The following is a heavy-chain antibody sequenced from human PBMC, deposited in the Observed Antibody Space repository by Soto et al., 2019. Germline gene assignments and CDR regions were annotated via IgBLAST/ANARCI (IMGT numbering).Heavy chain of an antibody. V-gene: IGHV1-3*01. D-gene: IGHD5-18*01. Sequence: GASVKVSCKASGYTFTSYHIHWVRQAPGQRLEWMGWINAGNGNTKYSQKFQGRVTITRDTSASTAYMELNSLRAEDTAVYYCAGLDTSMVKTPGYWGQGTLVTVSS. CDR1: GYTFTSYH. CDR3: AGLDTSMVKTPGY. J-gene: IGHJ4*02. CDR2: INAGNGNT.